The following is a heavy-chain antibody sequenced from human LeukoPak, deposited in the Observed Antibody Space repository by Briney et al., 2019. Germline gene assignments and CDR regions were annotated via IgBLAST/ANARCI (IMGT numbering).Heavy chain of an antibody. CDR1: GGSFSGYY. CDR3: ARSPTKRVPEDY. Sequence: SETLSLTCAVYGGSFSGYYWSWIRQPPGKGLEWIGQIFHSGSTSYSPSLKSRVTISMDKSKNQISLRLTSVTAADTAVYYCARSPTKRVPEDYWGQGTLVTVSS. D-gene: IGHD2-2*01. V-gene: IGHV4-34*12. CDR2: IFHSGST. J-gene: IGHJ4*02.